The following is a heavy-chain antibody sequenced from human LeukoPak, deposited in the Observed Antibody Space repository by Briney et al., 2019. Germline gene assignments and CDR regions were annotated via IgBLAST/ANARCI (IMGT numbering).Heavy chain of an antibody. V-gene: IGHV6-1*01. CDR1: GDSVSSNSVA. CDR3: ARTPSDTAMVDC. Sequence: SQTLSLTCAISGDSVSSNSVAWNWIWQSPSRGLEWLGRTYYRSKWYSDYAVSVKSRITINPDPSKNQFSLQLNSVTPEDTAVYYCARTPSDTAMVDCWGQGTLVTVSS. CDR2: TYYRSKWYS. D-gene: IGHD5-18*01. J-gene: IGHJ4*02.